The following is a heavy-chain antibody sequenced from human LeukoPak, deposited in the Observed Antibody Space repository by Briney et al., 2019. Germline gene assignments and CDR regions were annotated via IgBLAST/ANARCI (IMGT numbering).Heavy chain of an antibody. CDR2: ISYDGSNK. CDR3: ARDRFRYDILTVAPSY. Sequence: PGGSLRLSCAASGFTFSSYGMHWVRQAPGKGLEWVAVISYDGSNKYYADSVKGRFTISRDNSKNTLYLQMNSLRAEDTAVYYCARDRFRYDILTVAPSYWGQGTLVTVSS. D-gene: IGHD3-9*01. V-gene: IGHV3-30*03. CDR1: GFTFSSYG. J-gene: IGHJ4*02.